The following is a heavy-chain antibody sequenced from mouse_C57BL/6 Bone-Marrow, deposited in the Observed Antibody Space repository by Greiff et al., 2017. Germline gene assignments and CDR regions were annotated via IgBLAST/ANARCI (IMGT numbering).Heavy chain of an antibody. V-gene: IGHV14-2*01. J-gene: IGHJ3*01. CDR2: IDPEVGET. CDR1: GFNINDYY. CDR3: ARDGSSYGLAY. Sequence: VQLKESGAELVQPGASVKLSCTASGFNINDYYLHWVKQRTEQGLEWIGRIDPEVGETKYAPKFQGKATITADTSSNSAYLQLSSLTSEDTAVYYCARDGSSYGLAYWGQGTLVTVAA. D-gene: IGHD1-1*01.